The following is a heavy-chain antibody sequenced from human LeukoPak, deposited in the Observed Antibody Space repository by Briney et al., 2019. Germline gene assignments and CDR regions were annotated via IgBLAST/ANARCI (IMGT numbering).Heavy chain of an antibody. CDR2: ISSSGSTI. CDR3: ASPCSGGNCYSGGLGYMDV. V-gene: IGHV3-11*01. D-gene: IGHD2-15*01. Sequence: GGSLRLSCAASGFTFSDYYMSWIRQAPGKGLEWVSYISSSGSTIYYADSVKGRFTISRDNAKNSLYLQMNSLRAEDTAVYYCASPCSGGNCYSGGLGYMDVWGKGTTVTISS. CDR1: GFTFSDYY. J-gene: IGHJ6*03.